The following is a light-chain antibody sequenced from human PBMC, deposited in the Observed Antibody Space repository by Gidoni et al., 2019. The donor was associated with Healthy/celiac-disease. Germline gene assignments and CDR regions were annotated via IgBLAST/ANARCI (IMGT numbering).Light chain of an antibody. CDR2: GAS. Sequence: EIVLTQSPGTLSLSPGERATLSCRASQSVNSNYLAWYHQKPGRSPRLLISGASSRATGVPDRFSGSGSGTDFTLTISRLESEDFAVYYCQQYGSSLITFGQGTRLQIK. CDR1: QSVNSNY. CDR3: QQYGSSLIT. V-gene: IGKV3-20*01. J-gene: IGKJ5*01.